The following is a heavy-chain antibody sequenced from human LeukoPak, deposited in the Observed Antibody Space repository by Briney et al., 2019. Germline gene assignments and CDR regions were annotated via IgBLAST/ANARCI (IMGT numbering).Heavy chain of an antibody. CDR1: GWSFNDYY. CDR3: ARGHVPAARGYNWFDP. Sequence: SETLSLTCAVYGWSFNDYYWNWIRQPPGKGLEWIGEINARGDTNFNPSLKSRVTISGDTSKSQFSLRLPSMIAADTAVYYCARGHVPAARGYNWFDPWGQGTLVTVSS. D-gene: IGHD2-2*01. CDR2: INARGDT. V-gene: IGHV4-34*01. J-gene: IGHJ5*02.